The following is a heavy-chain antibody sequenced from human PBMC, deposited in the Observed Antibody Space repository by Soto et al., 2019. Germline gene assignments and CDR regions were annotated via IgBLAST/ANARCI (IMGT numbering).Heavy chain of an antibody. J-gene: IGHJ5*02. Sequence: GRSLRLSCAASGFTFSTHAMTWVRQAPGKGLERVSSISGSGGRTNYADSVEGRFTTSRDNVRNMLYLQMNSLRAEDTAVYYCAKDAGDYSSGWYPKIINWFDPWGQGTLVTVSS. D-gene: IGHD6-19*01. CDR2: ISGSGGRT. V-gene: IGHV3-23*01. CDR3: AKDAGDYSSGWYPKIINWFDP. CDR1: GFTFSTHA.